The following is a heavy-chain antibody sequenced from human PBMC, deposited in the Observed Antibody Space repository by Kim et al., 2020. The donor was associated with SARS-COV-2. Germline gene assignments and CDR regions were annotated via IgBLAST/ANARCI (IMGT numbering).Heavy chain of an antibody. CDR2: IWYDGSNK. V-gene: IGHV3-33*01. Sequence: GGSLRLSCAASGFTFSSYGMHWVRQAPGKGLEWVAVIWYDGSNKYYADSVKGRFTISRDNSKNTLYLQMNSLRAEDTAVYYCARSNGIGTTRVPSYFDYWGQGTLVTVSS. CDR1: GFTFSSYG. CDR3: ARSNGIGTTRVPSYFDY. J-gene: IGHJ4*02. D-gene: IGHD1-7*01.